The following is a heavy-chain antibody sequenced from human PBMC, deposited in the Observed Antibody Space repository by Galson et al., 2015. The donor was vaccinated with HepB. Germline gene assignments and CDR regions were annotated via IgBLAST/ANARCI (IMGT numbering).Heavy chain of an antibody. Sequence: SLRLSCAVSGFSFSNYWMTWVRQAPGKGLEWVAVISYDGSNKYYADSVKGRFTISRDNSKNTLYLQMNSLRAEDTAVYYCARARGYSGYDFRRMAFDIWGQGTMVTVSS. CDR3: ARARGYSGYDFRRMAFDI. J-gene: IGHJ3*02. D-gene: IGHD5-12*01. CDR1: GFSFSNYW. V-gene: IGHV3-30*03. CDR2: ISYDGSNK.